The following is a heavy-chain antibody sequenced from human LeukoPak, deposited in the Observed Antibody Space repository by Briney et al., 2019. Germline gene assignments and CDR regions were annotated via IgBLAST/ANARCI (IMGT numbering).Heavy chain of an antibody. J-gene: IGHJ4*02. CDR3: ARRSGVAVAGAFDY. Sequence: PGGSLRLSCAASGFTFSSYAMSWVRQAPGKRLEWVSAISGSGGSTYYADSVKGRFTISRDNSKNTLYLQMNSLRAEDTAVYFCARRSGVAVAGAFDYWGQGTLVTVSS. CDR2: ISGSGGST. V-gene: IGHV3-23*01. D-gene: IGHD6-19*01. CDR1: GFTFSSYA.